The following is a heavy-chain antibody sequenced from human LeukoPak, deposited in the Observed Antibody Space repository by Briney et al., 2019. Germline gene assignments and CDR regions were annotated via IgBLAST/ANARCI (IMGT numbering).Heavy chain of an antibody. J-gene: IGHJ4*02. D-gene: IGHD5/OR15-5a*01. CDR3: ARESTDGVRFDY. CDR1: GGSISSGGYY. V-gene: IGHV4-31*03. Sequence: SETLSLTCTVSGGSISSGGYYWSWIRQHPGKGLEWIGDIYYSGSTYYNPSLKSRVTISVDTSKNQFALKLSSVTAADTAVYYCARESTDGVRFDYWGQGTLVTVSS. CDR2: IYYSGST.